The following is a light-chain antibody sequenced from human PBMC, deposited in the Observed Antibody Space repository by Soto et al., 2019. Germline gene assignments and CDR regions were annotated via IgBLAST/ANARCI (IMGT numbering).Light chain of an antibody. CDR3: QQYGSSPRT. J-gene: IGKJ1*01. CDR2: GAS. V-gene: IGKV3-20*01. Sequence: EIVLTQSPGTLSLSPGERGTLSRRASQSVWSSYLAWFQQRPGQAPRLLMYGASNRATGIPDRFSGSGSGADFTLTISRLEPEDFAVYYCQQYGSSPRTFGQGTKVDIK. CDR1: QSVWSSY.